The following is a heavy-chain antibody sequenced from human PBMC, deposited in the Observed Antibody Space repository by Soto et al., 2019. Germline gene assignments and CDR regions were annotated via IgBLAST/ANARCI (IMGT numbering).Heavy chain of an antibody. V-gene: IGHV1-3*01. J-gene: IGHJ6*02. CDR1: GYTFTSYA. CDR3: ARSLIITTVRGVTQSYYYYGLDV. D-gene: IGHD3-10*01. Sequence: ASVKVSCKASGYTFTSYAMHWVRQAPGQRLEWMGWINAGNGNTKYSQKFQGRVTITRDTSASTAYMELSSLRSEDTAVYYCARSLIITTVRGVTQSYYYYGLDVWGQGTTVTVSS. CDR2: INAGNGNT.